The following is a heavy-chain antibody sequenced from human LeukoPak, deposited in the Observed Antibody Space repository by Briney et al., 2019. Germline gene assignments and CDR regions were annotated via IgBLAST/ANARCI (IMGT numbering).Heavy chain of an antibody. Sequence: VALIKEDGSEELYDGSVEGRFTISRDSGKNSLYLQMNSLRAEDTAVYYCAGGAGWLSDYWGQGTLVTVSS. CDR3: AGGAGWLSDY. J-gene: IGHJ4*02. CDR2: IKEDGSEE. V-gene: IGHV3-7*03. D-gene: IGHD2-15*01.